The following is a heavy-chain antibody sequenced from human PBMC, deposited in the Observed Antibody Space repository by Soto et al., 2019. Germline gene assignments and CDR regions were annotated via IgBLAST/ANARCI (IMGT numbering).Heavy chain of an antibody. CDR3: ARXRGDY. V-gene: IGHV3-53*01. CDR2: IYSGGST. D-gene: IGHD3-10*01. CDR1: GFTVSSNY. Sequence: EVQLVESGGGLIQPGGSLRLSCAASGFTVSSNYMSWVRQAPGKGLEWVSVIYSGGSTYYADSVKGRFTISRDNSKNTLYLQMNSLRAEXXXXXXXARXRGDYWGQGTLVTVSS. J-gene: IGHJ4*02.